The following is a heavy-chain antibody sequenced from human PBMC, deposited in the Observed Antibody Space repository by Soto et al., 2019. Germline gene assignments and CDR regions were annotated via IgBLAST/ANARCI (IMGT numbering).Heavy chain of an antibody. V-gene: IGHV1-69*08. CDR3: ARDPPPGVRGEVDAFDN. Sequence: QVQLVQSGAEVKKPGSSVKVSCKASGGTFSSYTISWVRQAPGQGLEWMGRIIPILGIANYAQKFQGRVTITADKSTSTAYRELSSLRSEDTAVYYCARDPPPGVRGEVDAFDNWGQGTMVTVSS. CDR1: GGTFSSYT. D-gene: IGHD3-16*01. J-gene: IGHJ3*02. CDR2: IIPILGIA.